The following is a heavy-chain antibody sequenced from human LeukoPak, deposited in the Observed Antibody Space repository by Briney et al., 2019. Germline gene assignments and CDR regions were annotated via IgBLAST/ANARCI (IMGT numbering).Heavy chain of an antibody. V-gene: IGHV3-21*01. CDR2: ISSSSSYI. CDR3: ARGHHPGDAFDI. CDR1: GFTFSSYS. Sequence: GGSLRLSCAASGFTFSSYSMNWVRQAPGKGLEWVSSISSSSSYIYYADSVKGRFTISRDNAKNSLYLQMNSLRAEDTAVYYCARGHHPGDAFDIWGQGTMVTVS. J-gene: IGHJ3*02.